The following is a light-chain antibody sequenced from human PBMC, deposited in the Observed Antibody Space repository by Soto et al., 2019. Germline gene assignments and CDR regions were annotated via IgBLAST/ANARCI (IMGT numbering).Light chain of an antibody. J-gene: IGKJ5*01. CDR1: QSVLYSSNNKNY. Sequence: IVMTQSPDSLAVSLGERATINCKSGQSVLYSSNNKNYLAWYQQKPGQPPKLLIYWASTRESGVPDRFSGSGSGTDFTLTISSLQAEDVAVYYCQKYYSTPITFGQGTRLEIK. CDR3: QKYYSTPIT. V-gene: IGKV4-1*01. CDR2: WAS.